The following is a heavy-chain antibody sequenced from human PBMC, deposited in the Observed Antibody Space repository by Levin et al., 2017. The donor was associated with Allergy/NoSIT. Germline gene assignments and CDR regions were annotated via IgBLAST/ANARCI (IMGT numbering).Heavy chain of an antibody. J-gene: IGHJ4*02. Sequence: GESLKISCAASGFMFSSYGMHWVRQAPGKGLEWVAVIWYDGSNKNYADSVKGRFTISRDNSKNTLYLEMNSLRAEDTAVYYCARDIYDSSGLYYFDHWGQGTLVTVSS. V-gene: IGHV3-33*01. D-gene: IGHD3-22*01. CDR1: GFMFSSYG. CDR2: IWYDGSNK. CDR3: ARDIYDSSGLYYFDH.